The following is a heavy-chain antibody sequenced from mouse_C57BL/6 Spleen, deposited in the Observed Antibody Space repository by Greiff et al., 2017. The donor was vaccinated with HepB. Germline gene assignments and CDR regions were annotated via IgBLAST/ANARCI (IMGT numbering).Heavy chain of an antibody. CDR2: IDPSDSYT. J-gene: IGHJ2*01. CDR1: GYTFTSYW. Sequence: QVQLQQPGAELVKPGASVKLSCKASGYTFTSYWMQWVNQRPGQGLEWIGEIDPSDSYTNYNQKFKGKATLTVDTSSSTAYMQLSSLTSEDSAVYYCARGVVATNYFDYWGQGTTLTVSS. D-gene: IGHD1-1*01. V-gene: IGHV1-50*01. CDR3: ARGVVATNYFDY.